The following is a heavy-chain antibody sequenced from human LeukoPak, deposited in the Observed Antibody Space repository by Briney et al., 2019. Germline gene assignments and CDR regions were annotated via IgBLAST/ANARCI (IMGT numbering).Heavy chain of an antibody. CDR1: GFSFSGYA. CDR3: ARDLDTGNYFFAY. J-gene: IGHJ4*02. D-gene: IGHD3-9*01. V-gene: IGHV3-48*04. CDR2: ISGYSGPA. Sequence: GGSLRLSCEASGFSFSGYAMSWVRQAPGKGLQWISYISGYSGPAYYADSVEGRFTISRDNAKNSVFLQMNSVRAEDTAVYYCARDLDTGNYFFAYWGQGTPVIVSS.